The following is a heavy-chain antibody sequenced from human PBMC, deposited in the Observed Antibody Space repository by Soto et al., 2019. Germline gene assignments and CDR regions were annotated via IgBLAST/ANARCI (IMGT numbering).Heavy chain of an antibody. D-gene: IGHD1-7*01. V-gene: IGHV1-69*13. CDR1: GGTFSSYA. J-gene: IGHJ6*02. CDR3: ARSPELRFYYYYGMDV. CDR2: IIPIFGTA. Sequence: SVKVSCKASGGTFSSYAISWVRQAPGQGLEWMGGIIPIFGTANYAQKFQGRVTITADESTSTAYMELSSLRSEDTAVYYCARSPELRFYYYYGMDVWGQGTTVTVSS.